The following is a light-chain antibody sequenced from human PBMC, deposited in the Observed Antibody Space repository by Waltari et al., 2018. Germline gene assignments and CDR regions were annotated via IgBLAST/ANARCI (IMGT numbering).Light chain of an antibody. J-gene: IGKJ4*01. CDR2: YVS. Sequence: QSIVPGNGHTYLDWYLQKPGQSPQLLISYVSNRASGVPARFSGSGSGTDFTLKISRVEAEDVGIYYCMQAVQVPLTFGGGTKVEIK. CDR3: MQAVQVPLT. CDR1: QSIVPGNGHTY. V-gene: IGKV2-28*01.